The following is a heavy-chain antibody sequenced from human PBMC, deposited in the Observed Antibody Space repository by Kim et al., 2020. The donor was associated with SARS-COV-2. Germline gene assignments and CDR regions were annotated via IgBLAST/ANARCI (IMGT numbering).Heavy chain of an antibody. CDR3: ASGDLDSSGYYFGP. CDR1: GDSISSGGYY. Sequence: SETLSLTCSVSGDSISSGGYYWSWIRQHPGEGLEWIGYIYYSGNTFYNPSLKSRVIITMDTSKNQFSLHLSSVIVADPAVYYCASGDLDSSGYYFGPWG. D-gene: IGHD3-22*01. V-gene: IGHV4-31*03. J-gene: IGHJ5*02. CDR2: IYYSGNT.